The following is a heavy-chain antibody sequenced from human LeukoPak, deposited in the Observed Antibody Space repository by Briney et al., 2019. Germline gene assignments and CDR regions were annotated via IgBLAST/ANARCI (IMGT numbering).Heavy chain of an antibody. D-gene: IGHD6-13*01. CDR1: GFTFGDYA. Sequence: PGRSLRLSCRTSGFTFGDYAMSWVRQAPGKGLEWVGRIKSKTDGGTTDYAAPVKGRFTISRDDSKSTLYLQMNSLKTEDTAVYYCTTGSSLWGQGTLVTVSS. V-gene: IGHV3-15*01. J-gene: IGHJ4*02. CDR2: IKSKTDGGTT. CDR3: TTGSSL.